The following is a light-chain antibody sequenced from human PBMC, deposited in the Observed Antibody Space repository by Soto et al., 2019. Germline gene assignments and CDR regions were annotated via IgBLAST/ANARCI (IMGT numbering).Light chain of an antibody. J-gene: IGKJ1*01. CDR2: WAS. V-gene: IGKV4-1*01. CDR3: QQCYGSPRT. Sequence: DIVMTQSPDSLAVSLGERATINCKSSQSVLHSSNNKNYLAWYQQKPGQPPKLLIYWASTRQSGVPDRFSGSGSGTDFTLTISNLQAADVAVYYCQQCYGSPRTFGQGTKVEIK. CDR1: QSVLHSSNNKNY.